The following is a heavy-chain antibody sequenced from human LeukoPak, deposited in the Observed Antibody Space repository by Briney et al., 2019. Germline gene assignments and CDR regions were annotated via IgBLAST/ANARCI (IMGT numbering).Heavy chain of an antibody. CDR1: GFTVSSSY. D-gene: IGHD6-13*01. CDR2: IYSGGST. CDR3: ARDPIPVAGIFY. J-gene: IGHJ4*02. V-gene: IGHV3-53*01. Sequence: GGSLRLSCAASGFTVSSSYMTWVRQAPGKGLEWVSVIYSGGSTYYADSVKGRFTISRDNSKNTLYLQMNSLRAEDTAVYYCARDPIPVAGIFYWGQGTLVTVSS.